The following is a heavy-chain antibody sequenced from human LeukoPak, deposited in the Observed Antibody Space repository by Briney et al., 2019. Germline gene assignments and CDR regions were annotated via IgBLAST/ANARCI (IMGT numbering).Heavy chain of an antibody. CDR2: IYYSGRT. J-gene: IGHJ4*02. D-gene: IGHD3-10*01. CDR1: GGSISSSSYY. CDR3: ARGAYYYGSGSYYWFDY. Sequence: SETLSLTCTVSGGSISSSSYYWGWIRQPPGKGLEWIGYIYYSGRTNYNPSLKSRVTISVDTSKNQFSLTLSSVTTADTAVYYCARGAYYYGSGSYYWFDYWGQGTLVTVSS. V-gene: IGHV4-61*05.